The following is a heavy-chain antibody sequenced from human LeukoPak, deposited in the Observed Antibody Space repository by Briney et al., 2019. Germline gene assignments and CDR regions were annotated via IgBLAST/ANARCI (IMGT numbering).Heavy chain of an antibody. CDR2: INSDVSTT. CDR1: GFTLSSYW. Sequence: GGSLRLSCAASGFTLSSYWMHWVRQAPGKGLLWVSRINSDVSTTTYADSVKGRFTVSRDSAKNTLYLQMNSLRAEDTAVYYCARGPFAYSSPAAAFDIRGQGTMVTVSS. V-gene: IGHV3-74*01. CDR3: ARGPFAYSSPAAAFDI. D-gene: IGHD6-13*01. J-gene: IGHJ3*02.